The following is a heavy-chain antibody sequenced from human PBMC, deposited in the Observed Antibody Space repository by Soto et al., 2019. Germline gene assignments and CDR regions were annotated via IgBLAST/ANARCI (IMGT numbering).Heavy chain of an antibody. Sequence: SETLSLTGSGYGGSFSGYYWCWIRQPSGKGLEWIGEINHSGSTNYNPSLKSRVTISVDTSKNQFSLKLSSVTAADTAVYYCARGPLSARRWYAFDIWGQGTMVSV. CDR2: INHSGST. D-gene: IGHD2-15*01. CDR1: GGSFSGYY. CDR3: ARGPLSARRWYAFDI. V-gene: IGHV4-34*01. J-gene: IGHJ3*02.